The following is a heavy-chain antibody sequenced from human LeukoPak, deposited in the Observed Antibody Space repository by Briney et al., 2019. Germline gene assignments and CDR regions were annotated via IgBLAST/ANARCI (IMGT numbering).Heavy chain of an antibody. J-gene: IGHJ4*02. CDR1: GGSISSSNW. V-gene: IGHV4-4*03. CDR3: ARTSFCGGDCLYYFDY. Sequence: PETLSLTCAVSGGSISSSNWWSWVRQPPGKGLEWIGEIYHSGSTNYNPSLKSRVTISVDKSKNQFSLKLSSVTAADTAVYYCARTSFCGGDCLYYFDYWGQGTLVTVSS. CDR2: IYHSGST. D-gene: IGHD2-21*02.